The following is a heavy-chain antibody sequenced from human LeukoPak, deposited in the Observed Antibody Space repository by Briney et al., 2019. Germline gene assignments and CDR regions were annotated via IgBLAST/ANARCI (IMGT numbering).Heavy chain of an antibody. J-gene: IGHJ4*02. CDR3: ARNPGADYGDYSSNFDY. D-gene: IGHD4-17*01. Sequence: ASVKVSCKASGYTFTSYGISWVRQAPGQGLDWMGWISAYNGNTNYAQKLQGRVTMTTDTSTSTAYMEPRSLRSDDTAVYYCARNPGADYGDYSSNFDYWGQGTLVTVSS. V-gene: IGHV1-18*01. CDR1: GYTFTSYG. CDR2: ISAYNGNT.